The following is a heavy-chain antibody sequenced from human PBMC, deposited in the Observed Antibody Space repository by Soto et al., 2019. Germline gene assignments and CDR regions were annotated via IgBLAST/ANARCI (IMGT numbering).Heavy chain of an antibody. Sequence: EVQLVESGGGLVQPGGSLKLSCAASGFTFSGSAMHWVRQASGKGLEWVGRIRSKANSYATAYAASVKGRLTITRDDSRGTAYLKMDRLKTEDTAVYYCTRQVAVAGLWFVPWGQGTLVTVSS. CDR2: IRSKANSYAT. CDR1: GFTFSGSA. J-gene: IGHJ5*02. CDR3: TRQVAVAGLWFVP. D-gene: IGHD6-19*01. V-gene: IGHV3-73*01.